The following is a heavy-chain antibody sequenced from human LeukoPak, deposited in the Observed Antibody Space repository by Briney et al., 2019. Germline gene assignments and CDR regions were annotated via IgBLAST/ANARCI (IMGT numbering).Heavy chain of an antibody. D-gene: IGHD3-10*01. CDR2: IYYSGST. J-gene: IGHJ5*02. CDR3: ARIYGSGSYFSPVARWFDP. V-gene: IGHV4-30-4*01. CDR1: GGSIGSGDYY. Sequence: SETLSLTCTVSGGSIGSGDYYWSWTRQPPGKGLEWIGYIYYSGSTYYNPSLKSRVTISVDTSKNQFSLKLSSVTAADTAVYYCARIYGSGSYFSPVARWFDPWGQGTLVTVSS.